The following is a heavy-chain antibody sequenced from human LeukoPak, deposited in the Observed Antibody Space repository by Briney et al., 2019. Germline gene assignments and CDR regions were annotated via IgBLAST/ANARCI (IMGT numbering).Heavy chain of an antibody. J-gene: IGHJ4*02. V-gene: IGHV1-2*02. D-gene: IGHD1-26*01. Sequence: ASVKVSCKASGYTFTGNYMHWVRQAPGQGLEWMGWINPNSGGTNYAQKSQGRVTMTRDTSISTAYMELSRLRSDDTAVYYCARVSVVGASRWDYWGQGTLVTVSS. CDR2: INPNSGGT. CDR3: ARVSVVGASRWDY. CDR1: GYTFTGNY.